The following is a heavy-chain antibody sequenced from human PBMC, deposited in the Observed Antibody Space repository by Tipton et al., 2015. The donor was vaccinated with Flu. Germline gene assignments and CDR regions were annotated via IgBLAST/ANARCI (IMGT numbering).Heavy chain of an antibody. Sequence: TLSLTCTVSGGSISSYYWTWVRQPPGKGLEWIGHIYYSGSAYYNPSLKSRVTISVDTSKSLFSLKLRSVTTADTAVYYCARLSYYDVDLKNFYFDYWGQGALVTVSS. D-gene: IGHD3-10*02. J-gene: IGHJ4*02. CDR3: ARLSYYDVDLKNFYFDY. V-gene: IGHV4-59*08. CDR2: IYYSGSA. CDR1: GGSISSYY.